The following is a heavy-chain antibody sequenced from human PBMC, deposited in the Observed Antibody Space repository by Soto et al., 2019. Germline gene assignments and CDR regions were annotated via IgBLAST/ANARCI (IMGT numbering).Heavy chain of an antibody. D-gene: IGHD1-20*01. V-gene: IGHV3-30*18. CDR2: ISFDGSHK. CDR1: VFTFNSYA. Sequence: GGSLRLSCAASVFTFNSYAMHWVRQAPGKGLEWVALISFDGSHKYYADSVKGRFTISRDNAKNTLYLQMNSLRAEDTAVYYCAKPITDNYYYGMGVWGQGTKVTGLL. CDR3: AKPITDNYYYGMGV. J-gene: IGHJ6*02.